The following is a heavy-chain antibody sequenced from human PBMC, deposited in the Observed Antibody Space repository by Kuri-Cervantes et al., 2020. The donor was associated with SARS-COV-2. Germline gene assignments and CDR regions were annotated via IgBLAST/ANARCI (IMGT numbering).Heavy chain of an antibody. V-gene: IGHV1-8*03. CDR2: MNPNSGNT. D-gene: IGHD3-3*01. J-gene: IGHJ4*02. Sequence: ASVKVSCKASGYTFTSYDINWVRQATGQGLEWMGWMNPNSGNTGYAQKFQGRVTITRNTSISTAYMELSSLRSEDTAVYYCATHRSLRFLEWFRYWGQGTLVTVSS. CDR1: GYTFTSYD. CDR3: ATHRSLRFLEWFRY.